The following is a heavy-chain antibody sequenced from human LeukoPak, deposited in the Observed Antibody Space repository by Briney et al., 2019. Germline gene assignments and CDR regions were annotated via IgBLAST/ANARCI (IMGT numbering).Heavy chain of an antibody. CDR3: TRVTEGYYDFWSGYYPIYYYYMDV. D-gene: IGHD3-3*01. CDR2: IRGKAYGGTT. J-gene: IGHJ6*03. V-gene: IGHV3-49*04. Sequence: PGGSLRLSCTASGFTFGDYAMSWVRQAPGKGLEWVGFIRGKAYGGTTEYAASVKGRFTISRDDSKSIAYLQMSSLKTEDTAVYYCTRVTEGYYDFWSGYYPIYYYYMDVWGKGTTVTVS. CDR1: GFTFGDYA.